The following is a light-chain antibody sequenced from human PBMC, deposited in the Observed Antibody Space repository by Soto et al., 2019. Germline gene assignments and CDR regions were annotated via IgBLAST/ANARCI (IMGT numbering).Light chain of an antibody. CDR1: SSDVGGSDF. J-gene: IGLJ1*01. V-gene: IGLV2-8*01. Sequence: QSALTQPPSASGSPGQSVTISCTGTSSDVGGSDFVSWFQQHPGKAPKLMIYDVNKRPSGVPDRFSGSKSGNTASLTVSGLQADDEADYICSSYAGSRNPYVFGTGTKLTV. CDR3: SSYAGSRNPYV. CDR2: DVN.